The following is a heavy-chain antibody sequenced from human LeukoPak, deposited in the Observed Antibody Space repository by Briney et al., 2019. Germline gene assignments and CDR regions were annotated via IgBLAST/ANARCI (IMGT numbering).Heavy chain of an antibody. Sequence: AGGSLRLSCAASGFTFSSYGMHWVRQAPGKGLEWVAVISYDGSNKYYADSVKGRFTISRDNSKNTLYLQMNSLRAEDTAVYYCAKTRLRYFDWLFDYWGQGTLVTVSS. CDR2: ISYDGSNK. J-gene: IGHJ4*02. CDR3: AKTRLRYFDWLFDY. D-gene: IGHD3-9*01. V-gene: IGHV3-30*18. CDR1: GFTFSSYG.